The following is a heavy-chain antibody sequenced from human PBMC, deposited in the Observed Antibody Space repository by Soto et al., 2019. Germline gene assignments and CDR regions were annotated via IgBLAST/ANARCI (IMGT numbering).Heavy chain of an antibody. Sequence: QVQLVQSGAEVKKPGASVKVSCKASGYTFTSYGISWVRQAPGQGLEWMGWISAYNGNTTYAQKLQGRVTMTTDTSTSTAYMELMSLRSDDTAVYYCARGMPDIVVVPAATPYYYYYMDVWGKGTTVTVSS. J-gene: IGHJ6*03. CDR1: GYTFTSYG. CDR2: ISAYNGNT. D-gene: IGHD2-2*01. CDR3: ARGMPDIVVVPAATPYYYYYMDV. V-gene: IGHV1-18*01.